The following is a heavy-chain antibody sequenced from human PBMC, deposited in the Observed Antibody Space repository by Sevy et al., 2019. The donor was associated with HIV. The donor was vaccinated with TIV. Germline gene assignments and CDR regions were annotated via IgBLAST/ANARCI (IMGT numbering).Heavy chain of an antibody. CDR1: GFTFSSYS. V-gene: IGHV3-21*01. CDR2: ISTNHI. Sequence: GGSLRLSCAASGFTFSSYSINWVRLAPGKGLEWVSSISTNHIYYADSVKGRLTISRDIAQNSLYLQMSSLRAEDTAVYYCARDSYGNFHMDVWGKGTMVTVSS. D-gene: IGHD3-16*01. J-gene: IGHJ6*03. CDR3: ARDSYGNFHMDV.